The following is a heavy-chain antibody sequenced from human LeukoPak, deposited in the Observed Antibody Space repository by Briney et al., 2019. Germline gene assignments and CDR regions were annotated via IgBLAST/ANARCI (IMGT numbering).Heavy chain of an antibody. CDR1: GGSISSSNW. CDR2: IYHSGST. Sequence: SETLSLTCAVSGGSISSSNWWSWVRQPPGKGLEWIGEIYHSGSTNYNPSLKSRVTISVDTSKNQFSLKLTSVTAADTAGYYCARQLNYYGSGGTYFDYWGQGTLVTVSS. D-gene: IGHD3-10*01. V-gene: IGHV4-4*02. CDR3: ARQLNYYGSGGTYFDY. J-gene: IGHJ4*02.